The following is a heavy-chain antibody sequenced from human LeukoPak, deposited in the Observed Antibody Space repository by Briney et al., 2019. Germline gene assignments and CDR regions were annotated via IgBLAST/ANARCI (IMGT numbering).Heavy chain of an antibody. CDR3: ARISSGYYRYYYYYYMDV. Sequence: SETLSLTCTVSGGSISSYYWSWIRQPPGKGLEWIGYIYYSGSTNYNPSLKSRVTMSVDTSKNQFSLKLSSVTAADTAVYYCARISSGYYRYYYYYYMDVWGKGTTVTVSS. CDR1: GGSISSYY. V-gene: IGHV4-59*01. J-gene: IGHJ6*03. CDR2: IYYSGST. D-gene: IGHD3-22*01.